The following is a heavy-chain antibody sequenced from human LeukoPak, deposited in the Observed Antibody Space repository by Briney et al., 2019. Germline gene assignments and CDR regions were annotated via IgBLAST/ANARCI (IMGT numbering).Heavy chain of an antibody. Sequence: PGGSLRLSCAASGFTFDDYAMHWVRQAPGKGLEWVSLITWDGDSTYYADSVKGRFTISRDNSKNYLYLQMNSLRAEDTALYYCAKGTSSWHEFDSWGQGTLVTVFS. V-gene: IGHV3-43D*03. J-gene: IGHJ4*02. CDR3: AKGTSSWHEFDS. D-gene: IGHD6-13*01. CDR1: GFTFDDYA. CDR2: ITWDGDST.